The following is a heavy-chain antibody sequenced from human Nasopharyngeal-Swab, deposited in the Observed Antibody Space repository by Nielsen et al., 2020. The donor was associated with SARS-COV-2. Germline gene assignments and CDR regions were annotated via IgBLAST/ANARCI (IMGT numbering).Heavy chain of an antibody. CDR2: IDPVDSDI. D-gene: IGHD2-15*01. J-gene: IGHJ2*01. CDR3: ARQSCSGGTCYSWWYFDL. Sequence: GESLKISCKASGYSFTSYWIGWVRQMPGKGLEWMGIIDPVDSDIKYSPSFQGQVTISADKSSSTAYLQWSSLKASDSGMYYCARQSCSGGTCYSWWYFDLWGRGTLVTVSS. CDR1: GYSFTSYW. V-gene: IGHV5-51*01.